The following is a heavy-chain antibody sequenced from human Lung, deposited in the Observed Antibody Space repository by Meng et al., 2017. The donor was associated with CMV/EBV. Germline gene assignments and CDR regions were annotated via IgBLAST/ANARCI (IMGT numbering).Heavy chain of an antibody. J-gene: IGHJ4*02. CDR1: GGSISSGDYY. CDR3: ARALDTAMVTFDY. CDR2: IYYSGST. V-gene: IGHV4-30-4*08. D-gene: IGHD5-18*01. Sequence: QGQLHEAGPRLVKPSQTLSLACTVSGGSISSGDYYWSWIRQPPGKGLEWIGYIYYSGSTYYNPSLKSRVTISVDTSKNQFSLKLGSVTAADTAVYYCARALDTAMVTFDYWGQGTLVTVSS.